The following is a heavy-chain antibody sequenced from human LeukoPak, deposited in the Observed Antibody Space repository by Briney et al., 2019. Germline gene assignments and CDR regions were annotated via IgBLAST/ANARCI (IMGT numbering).Heavy chain of an antibody. CDR1: GFSLNNYA. V-gene: IGHV3-23*01. D-gene: IGHD5-12*01. J-gene: IGHJ4*02. CDR2: IIGSSGTT. CDR3: AKGGYDYIEVAYFDF. Sequence: GGSLRLSCAASGFSLNNYAMNWVRQAPGKGLEWVSIIIGSSGTTFYADSVKGRFTISRDNSKNTLYLQLNSLRLEDTAVYYCAKGGYDYIEVAYFDFWGQGTLVTVSS.